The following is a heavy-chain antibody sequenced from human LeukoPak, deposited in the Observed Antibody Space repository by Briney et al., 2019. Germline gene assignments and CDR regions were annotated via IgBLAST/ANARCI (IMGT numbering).Heavy chain of an antibody. J-gene: IGHJ6*02. Sequence: SETLSLTCTVSGGSIRSYYWSWIRQPPGKGLEWIGYIYSSGSTNYNPSLKSRVTISVDTSKNQFSLKLSSVTAADTAVYYCARRYYYYYGMDVWGQGTMVTVSS. CDR3: ARRYYYYYGMDV. CDR2: IYSSGST. CDR1: GGSIRSYY. V-gene: IGHV4-59*08.